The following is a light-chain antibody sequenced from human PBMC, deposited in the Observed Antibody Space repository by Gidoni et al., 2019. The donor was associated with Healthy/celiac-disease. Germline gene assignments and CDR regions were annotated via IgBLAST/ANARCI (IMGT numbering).Light chain of an antibody. CDR3: QQYNNWPET. CDR2: GAS. J-gene: IGKJ1*01. V-gene: IGKV3-15*01. CDR1: QSVSSN. Sequence: EIVMTQSPATLSVSPGERATRACRASQSVSSNLAWYQQTPGQAPRLLIYGASTRATGIPARFSGSGSGTEFTLTISILQSEDFAVYYCQQYNNWPETFXXXTKVEIK.